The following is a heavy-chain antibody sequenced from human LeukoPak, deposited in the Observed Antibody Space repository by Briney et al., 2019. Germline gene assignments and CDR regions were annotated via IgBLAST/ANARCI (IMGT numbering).Heavy chain of an antibody. CDR2: IKQDGSEK. V-gene: IGHV3-7*03. J-gene: IGHJ6*03. Sequence: PGGSLRLSCAASGFTFDTYWMSWVRQAPGKGLEWVANIKQDGSEKDYVDSVKGRFTISRDNAKNSLYLQMNSLRADDTAVYYCAKRRGLELTYYYHMDVWGKGTTVTVSS. CDR3: AKRRGLELTYYYHMDV. CDR1: GFTFDTYW. D-gene: IGHD1-7*01.